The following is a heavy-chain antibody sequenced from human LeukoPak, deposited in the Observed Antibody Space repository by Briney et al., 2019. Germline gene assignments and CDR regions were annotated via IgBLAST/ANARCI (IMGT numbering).Heavy chain of an antibody. D-gene: IGHD5-12*01. Sequence: SETLSLTCTVSGGSISSSTYYWGWIRQPPGKGLEWIGNIYYSGYTSYNPSLKSRVTISVDTSKNQFSLRLSSVTAADTAVYYCARELFGYNDYGQGAYWGQGTLVTVSS. CDR2: IYYSGYT. V-gene: IGHV4-39*07. J-gene: IGHJ4*02. CDR3: ARELFGYNDYGQGAY. CDR1: GGSISSSTYY.